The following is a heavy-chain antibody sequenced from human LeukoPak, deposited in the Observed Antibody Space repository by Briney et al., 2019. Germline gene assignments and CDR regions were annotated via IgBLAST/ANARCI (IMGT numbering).Heavy chain of an antibody. CDR2: ISAYNGNT. CDR1: GYTFTSYG. CDR3: ASDRFSADSSSPSTHYYYYGMDV. D-gene: IGHD6-6*01. V-gene: IGHV1-18*01. Sequence: ASVKVSCKASGYTFTSYGISWVRQTPGQGLEWMGWISAYNGNTNYAQKLQGRVTITPDTFTSTGYMELRSLRSDDTAVYYCASDRFSADSSSPSTHYYYYGMDVWGQGTTVTVSS. J-gene: IGHJ6*02.